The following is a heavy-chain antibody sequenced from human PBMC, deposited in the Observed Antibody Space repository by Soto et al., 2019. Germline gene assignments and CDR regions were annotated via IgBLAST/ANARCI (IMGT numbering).Heavy chain of an antibody. CDR1: GFTFSDYY. J-gene: IGHJ4*02. D-gene: IGHD1-1*01. CDR3: ARDSDLSRMENYFDY. V-gene: IGHV3-11*01. CDR2: ISGSGLTI. Sequence: GGSLRLSCAASGFTFSDYYMSWIRQAPGKGLEWLSYISGSGLTIYYADSVEGRFTISRDNARNSLYLQMNSPTAEDTAVYYCARDSDLSRMENYFDYWGPGTLVTVSS.